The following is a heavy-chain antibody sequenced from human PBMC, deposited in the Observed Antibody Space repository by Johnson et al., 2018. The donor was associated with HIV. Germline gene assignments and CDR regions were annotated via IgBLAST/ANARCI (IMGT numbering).Heavy chain of an antibody. CDR2: ISYDGSNK. Sequence: QVQLVESGGGVVQPGKSLRLSCAASGFTFSSSAMHWVRQAPGQGLQWVAVISYDGSNKYYADSVKGRFTISTDTSKNTRYLQMNALRAEDTAVYYCAISIPRPGWGDAFDIWGQGTLVTVSS. V-gene: IGHV3-30*14. CDR1: GFTFSSSA. J-gene: IGHJ3*02. CDR3: AISIPRPGWGDAFDI. D-gene: IGHD3-16*01.